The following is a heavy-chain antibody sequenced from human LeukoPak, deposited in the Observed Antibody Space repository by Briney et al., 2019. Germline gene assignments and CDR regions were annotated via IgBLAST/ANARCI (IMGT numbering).Heavy chain of an antibody. J-gene: IGHJ6*03. CDR1: GFTLSSSS. D-gene: IGHD3-3*01. Sequence: GGSLRLSCVASGFTLSSSSLSWVRQAPGKGLQWVAAISSDSNYMYYTDSVRGRFTISRDNAKNSLYLQMNSLRVEDTAVYYCARIWSPSGYFSQVKVGHYMDVWGKGTSVTVSS. V-gene: IGHV3-21*06. CDR3: ARIWSPSGYFSQVKVGHYMDV. CDR2: ISSDSNYM.